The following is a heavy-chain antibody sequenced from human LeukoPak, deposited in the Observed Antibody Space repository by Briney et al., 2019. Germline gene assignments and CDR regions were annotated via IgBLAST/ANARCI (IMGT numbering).Heavy chain of an antibody. CDR1: GGTFSSYA. Sequence: ASVKVSCKASGGTFSSYAISWVRQAPGQGLEWMGGIIPIFGTANYAQKFQGRVTITTDESTSTAYMELSSLRSEDTAVYYCAGRLRDGIFGVVTKFGPWGQGTLVTVFS. D-gene: IGHD3-3*01. V-gene: IGHV1-69*05. CDR3: AGRLRDGIFGVVTKFGP. J-gene: IGHJ5*02. CDR2: IIPIFGTA.